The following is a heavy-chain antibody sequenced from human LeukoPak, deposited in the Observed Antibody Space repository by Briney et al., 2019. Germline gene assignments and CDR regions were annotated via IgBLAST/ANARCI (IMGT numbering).Heavy chain of an antibody. CDR1: GYTFTSYD. D-gene: IGHD3-16*01. V-gene: IGHV1-8*01. CDR3: VGVGFGDACDI. CDR2: MNPNSGNT. Sequence: GASVKVSCKASGYTFTSYDINWVRQATGQGLAWMGWMNPNSGNTGYAQKFQGRVTMTMNTSLRTAYMELSSLRSEDMAVYYCVGVGFGDACDIWGQGTMVTVSS. J-gene: IGHJ3*02.